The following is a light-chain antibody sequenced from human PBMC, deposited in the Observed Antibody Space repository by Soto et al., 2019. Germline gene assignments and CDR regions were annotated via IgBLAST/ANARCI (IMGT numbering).Light chain of an antibody. CDR3: QQYYSYPRT. Sequence: ALRMTQSPSSFSASTGDRVTITCRASQGISSYLAWYQQKPGKAPKLLIYAASTLQSGVPSRFSGSGSGPDFTLTISCLQSEDFATYYCQQYYSYPRTFGQGTKVEIK. V-gene: IGKV1-8*01. CDR2: AAS. CDR1: QGISSY. J-gene: IGKJ1*01.